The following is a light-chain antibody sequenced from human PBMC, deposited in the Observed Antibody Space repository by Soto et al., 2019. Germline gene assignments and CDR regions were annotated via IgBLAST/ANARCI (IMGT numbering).Light chain of an antibody. CDR1: QSVTSSY. CDR2: SAS. J-gene: IGKJ2*01. Sequence: ENVLTQSPGTLSLSPGERATLSCRASQSVTSSYLAWYQQKPGQAPRLLIYSASYRATGVPDRFSGSGSATDFTLTISRVEPEDFAVYYCQQYGSSRNTFGQGTKLDIK. CDR3: QQYGSSRNT. V-gene: IGKV3-20*01.